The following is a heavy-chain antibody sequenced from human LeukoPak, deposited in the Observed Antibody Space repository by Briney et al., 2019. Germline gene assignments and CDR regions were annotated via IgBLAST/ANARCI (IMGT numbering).Heavy chain of an antibody. CDR2: IGDSGGST. CDR3: AKGGIMQCSSPGLQYFDL. Sequence: GGSLRLSCAASGFTFSSYAMSWVRQAPGKGLEWVSVIGDSGGSTYYADSVKGRFTISRDNSKNTLYLQMNSLRAEDTAVYYCAKGGIMQCSSPGLQYFDLWGRGTLVSVSS. V-gene: IGHV3-23*01. CDR1: GFTFSSYA. D-gene: IGHD3-16*01. J-gene: IGHJ2*01.